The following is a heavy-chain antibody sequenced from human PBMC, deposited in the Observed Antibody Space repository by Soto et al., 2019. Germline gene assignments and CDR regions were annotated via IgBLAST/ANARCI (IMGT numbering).Heavy chain of an antibody. V-gene: IGHV3-74*01. CDR3: ARGFVPNGVGIDY. D-gene: IGHD2-8*01. CDR2: INGDGTAT. Sequence: EVQLVESGGGLVKPGGSLRLACAAAGFTFRSFWMHLFRQAPGKGLVWVSRINGDGTATHFEDSLKGRFTISRDNAKDMLYLKMNSLRAEDTAVYYCARGFVPNGVGIDYWGQGTLVTVSS. J-gene: IGHJ4*02. CDR1: GFTFRSFW.